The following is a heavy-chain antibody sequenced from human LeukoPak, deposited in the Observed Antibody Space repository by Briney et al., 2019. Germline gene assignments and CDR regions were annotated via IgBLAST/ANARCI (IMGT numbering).Heavy chain of an antibody. Sequence: PGRSLRLSCAASGFTFDDYAMHWVRQAPGRGLEWVSAMSGSGGSTYYADSVKGRFTISRDNSKNTLYLQMNSLRAEDTAVYYCAKDGYYDSSAYYYVRYFDLWGRGTLVTVSS. CDR1: GFTFDDYA. J-gene: IGHJ2*01. CDR3: AKDGYYDSSAYYYVRYFDL. CDR2: MSGSGGST. V-gene: IGHV3-23*01. D-gene: IGHD3-22*01.